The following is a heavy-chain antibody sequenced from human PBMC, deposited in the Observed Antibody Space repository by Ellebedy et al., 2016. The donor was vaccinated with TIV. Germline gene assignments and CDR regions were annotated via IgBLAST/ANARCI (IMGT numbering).Heavy chain of an antibody. CDR1: GFTFSNYA. CDR2: ISGSGGNT. CDR3: AKEGSLVVDY. Sequence: GESLKISCAASGFTFSNYAMSWVRQAPGKGLEWVSAISGSGGNTYYAKSVKGRFTISRDNSKNMVYVQMNSLRAEDTAVYYWAKEGSLVVDYWGQGTLVTVSS. V-gene: IGHV3-23*01. J-gene: IGHJ4*01.